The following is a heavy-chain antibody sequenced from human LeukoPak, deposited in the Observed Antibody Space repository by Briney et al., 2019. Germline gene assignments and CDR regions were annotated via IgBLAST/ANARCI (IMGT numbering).Heavy chain of an antibody. D-gene: IGHD4-23*01. CDR2: IRGNGDT. Sequence: PGGSLRLSCAVPGFTFSINAMMWFGQAPGKGLQWFSAIRGNGDTEYADSVRGRFTISRDNSKDTLYLQINTLRAEDTAVYYCARDPNGDYVGAFDFRGRGTMVTVS. CDR3: ARDPNGDYVGAFDF. CDR1: GFTFSINA. J-gene: IGHJ3*01. V-gene: IGHV3-23*01.